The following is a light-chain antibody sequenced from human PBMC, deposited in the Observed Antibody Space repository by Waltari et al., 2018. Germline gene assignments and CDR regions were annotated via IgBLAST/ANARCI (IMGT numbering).Light chain of an antibody. V-gene: IGLV2-23*02. Sequence: QSALTQPASVSGSPGQSITISCTGTSSDVGGYNYVSWYQQHPGKAPKLMIYDVSKRPSGVSHRFSGSKSGNTASLTISGLQAEDEADYYCCSYAGSLVVFGGGTKLTVL. J-gene: IGLJ2*01. CDR1: SSDVGGYNY. CDR2: DVS. CDR3: CSYAGSLVV.